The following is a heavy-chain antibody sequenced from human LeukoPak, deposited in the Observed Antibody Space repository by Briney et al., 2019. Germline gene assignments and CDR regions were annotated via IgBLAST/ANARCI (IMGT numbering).Heavy chain of an antibody. J-gene: IGHJ6*02. CDR2: ISGSGGST. D-gene: IGHD3-22*01. Sequence: GGSLRLSCAASGFTFSSYAMSWVRQAPGKGLEWVSAISGSGGSTYYADSVKGRFTISRDNSKNTLYLQMNSLRAEDTAVYYCAREFYDSSGYGMDVWGQGTTVTVSS. V-gene: IGHV3-23*01. CDR3: AREFYDSSGYGMDV. CDR1: GFTFSSYA.